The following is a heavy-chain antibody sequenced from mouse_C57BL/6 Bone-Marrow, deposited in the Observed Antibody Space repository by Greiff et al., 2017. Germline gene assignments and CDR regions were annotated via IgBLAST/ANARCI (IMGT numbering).Heavy chain of an antibody. CDR2: IYPRSGNT. CDR1: GYTFTSYG. D-gene: IGHD1-1*01. V-gene: IGHV1-81*01. CDR3: ARGGYYYGTKPDWYFDV. J-gene: IGHJ1*03. Sequence: VQGVESGAELARPGASVKLSCKASGYTFTSYGISWVKQRTGQGLEWIGEIYPRSGNTYYNEKFKGKATLTADKSSRTAYMELRSLTSEDSAVYFCARGGYYYGTKPDWYFDVWGTGTTVTVSS.